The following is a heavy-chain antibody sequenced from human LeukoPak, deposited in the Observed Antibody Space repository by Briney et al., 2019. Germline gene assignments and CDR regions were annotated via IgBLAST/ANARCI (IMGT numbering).Heavy chain of an antibody. CDR3: ARANYSPYYFDY. D-gene: IGHD4-11*01. Sequence: PGGSLRLSCVASGFTFDDYGMSWVRQSAGKGLEWVSSINWHGGSTHYAESVKGRFTISRDNAKNSLFLQMNSLRAEDTALYYCARANYSPYYFDYWGQGTLVTVSS. V-gene: IGHV3-20*04. CDR1: GFTFDDYG. CDR2: INWHGGST. J-gene: IGHJ4*02.